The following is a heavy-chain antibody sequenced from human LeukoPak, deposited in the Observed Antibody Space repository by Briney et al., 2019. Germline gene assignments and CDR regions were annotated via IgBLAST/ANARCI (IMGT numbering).Heavy chain of an antibody. CDR2: IIPIFGTA. CDR1: GRTFSSYA. CDR3: AADNNWNDAWFDP. V-gene: IGHV1-69*01. Sequence: ASVKVSCKAPGRTFSSYAISWVRQAPGQGLEWMGGIIPIFGTANYAQKFQGRVTITADESTSTAYMELSSLRSEDTAVYYCAADNNWNDAWFDPWGQGTLVTVSS. D-gene: IGHD1-20*01. J-gene: IGHJ5*02.